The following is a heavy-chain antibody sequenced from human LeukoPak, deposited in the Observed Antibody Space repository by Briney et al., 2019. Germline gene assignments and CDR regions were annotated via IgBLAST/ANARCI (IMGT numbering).Heavy chain of an antibody. Sequence: ASVKVSCKASGYTFTGYYMHWVRQAPGQGLEWMGWINPNSGGTNYAQKFQGRVTMTRDTSISTAYMELSRLRSDDTAVYYCARVSYDFWSGYYTASPYYYYMDVWGKGTTVTVSS. J-gene: IGHJ6*03. V-gene: IGHV1-2*02. CDR2: INPNSGGT. D-gene: IGHD3-3*01. CDR1: GYTFTGYY. CDR3: ARVSYDFWSGYYTASPYYYYMDV.